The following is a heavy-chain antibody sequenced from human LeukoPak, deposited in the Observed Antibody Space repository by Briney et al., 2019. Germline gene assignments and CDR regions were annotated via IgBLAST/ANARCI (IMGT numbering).Heavy chain of an antibody. CDR1: GGTFSSYA. CDR3: ASLMATNNFDY. Sequence: SVKVSCKASGGTFSSYAISWVRQAPGQGLELMGRIIPILGIATYAQKFQGRVTITADKSTSTAYMELSSLRSEDTAVYYCASLMATNNFDYWGQGTLVTVSS. CDR2: IIPILGIA. V-gene: IGHV1-69*04. D-gene: IGHD5-24*01. J-gene: IGHJ4*02.